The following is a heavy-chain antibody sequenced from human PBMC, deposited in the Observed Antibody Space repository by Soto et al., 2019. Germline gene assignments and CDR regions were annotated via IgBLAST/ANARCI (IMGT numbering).Heavy chain of an antibody. V-gene: IGHV4-39*01. CDR3: ARQSGLYYDAFQH. J-gene: IGHJ1*01. CDR2: IYYSGST. CDR1: GGSISSSSYY. D-gene: IGHD3-3*01. Sequence: QLQLQESGPGLVKPAETLSLTCTVSGGSISSSSYYWGWIRQPPGKGLEWIGSIYYSGSTYYNPSLKSRVSISVDTSKSQFSLKLSSVTAADTAVYYCARQSGLYYDAFQHWGQGTLVTVSS.